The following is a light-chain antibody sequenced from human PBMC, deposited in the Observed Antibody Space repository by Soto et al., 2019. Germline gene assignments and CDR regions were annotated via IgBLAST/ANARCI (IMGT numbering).Light chain of an antibody. Sequence: VLTQSPGTLSSSPGERATISLRASQSVSSSYLAWYQQKPGQAPRLLIYGASNRATGIPARFSGSGSGTDFTLTSSSLEPEDFAVYYCQQRSNWPITFGQGTRLEIK. CDR3: QQRSNWPIT. CDR1: QSVSSSY. J-gene: IGKJ5*01. CDR2: GAS. V-gene: IGKV3D-20*02.